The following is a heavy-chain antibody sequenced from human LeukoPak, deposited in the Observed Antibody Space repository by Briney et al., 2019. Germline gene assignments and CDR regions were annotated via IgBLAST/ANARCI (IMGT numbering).Heavy chain of an antibody. Sequence: PGGSLRLSCAASGFTFSSYGMHWVRQAPGKGLEWVAVISYDGSNKYYADSVKGRFTISRDNSKNTLYLQMNSLRAEDTAVYYCARYPFSGWPLDYWGQGTLVTVSS. CDR2: ISYDGSNK. CDR3: ARYPFSGWPLDY. J-gene: IGHJ4*02. CDR1: GFTFSSYG. V-gene: IGHV3-30*03. D-gene: IGHD6-19*01.